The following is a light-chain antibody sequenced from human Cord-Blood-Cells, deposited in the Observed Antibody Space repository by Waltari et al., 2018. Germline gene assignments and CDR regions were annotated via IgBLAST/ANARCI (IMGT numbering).Light chain of an antibody. CDR2: DVS. J-gene: IGLJ3*02. CDR1: SSDVGGFNS. Sequence: QSALTQPVSVSGSPGPAITIPCTGTSSDVGGFNSVSWYQQHPGKAPKLMFYDVSNRPSGVSNRFSGSKSGNTASLTISGLQAEDEADYYCSSYTSSSTLFGGGTKLTVL. V-gene: IGLV2-14*03. CDR3: SSYTSSSTL.